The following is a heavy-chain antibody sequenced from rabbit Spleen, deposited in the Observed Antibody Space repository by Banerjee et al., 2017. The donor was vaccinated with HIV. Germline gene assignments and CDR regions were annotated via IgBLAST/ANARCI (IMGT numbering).Heavy chain of an antibody. CDR2: IYAGSSGST. Sequence: QSLEESGGDLVKPGASLTLTCTASGFSFSSNYYINWVRQAPGKGLEWIACIYAGSSGSTYYATWAKGRFTISKTSSTTVTLQLTSLTAADTATYFCARDTSSSFSSYGMDLWGQGTLVTVS. D-gene: IGHD1-1*01. V-gene: IGHV1S40*01. CDR1: GFSFSSNYY. J-gene: IGHJ6*01. CDR3: ARDTSSSFSSYGMDL.